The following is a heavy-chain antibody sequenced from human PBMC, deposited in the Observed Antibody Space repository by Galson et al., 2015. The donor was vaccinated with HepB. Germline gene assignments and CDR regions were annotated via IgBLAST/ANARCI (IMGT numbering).Heavy chain of an antibody. CDR1: GFALSNYG. V-gene: IGHV3-23*01. J-gene: IGHJ4*02. CDR3: AKRLFVPTDC. CDR2: FGMSGDKT. Sequence: SLRLSCAASGFALSNYGMNWVRQAPGKGLEWVSGFGMSGDKTSYADSVKGRFTISRDNSRNTLYLQMNSLRAEDTAVYYCAKRLFVPTDCWGQGTLVTVSS.